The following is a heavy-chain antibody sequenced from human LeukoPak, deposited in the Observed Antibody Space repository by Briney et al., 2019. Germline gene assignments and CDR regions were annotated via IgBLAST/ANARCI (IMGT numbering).Heavy chain of an antibody. CDR2: IKSKTDGGTT. J-gene: IGHJ4*02. CDR3: TTAYDSSGYNVY. D-gene: IGHD3-22*01. V-gene: IGHV3-15*01. Sequence: AGGTLRLSCAASGFTFSNAWMSWVRQAPGKGLEWVGRIKSKTDGGTTDYAAPVKGRFTISRGDSKNTLYLQMNSLKTEDTAVYYCTTAYDSSGYNVYWGQGTLVTVSS. CDR1: GFTFSNAW.